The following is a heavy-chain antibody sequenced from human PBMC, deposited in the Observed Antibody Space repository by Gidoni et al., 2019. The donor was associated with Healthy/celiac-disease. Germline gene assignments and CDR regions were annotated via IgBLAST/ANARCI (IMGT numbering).Heavy chain of an antibody. CDR2: IIPIFGTA. J-gene: IGHJ6*02. Sequence: QVQLVQSGAEVKNPGSSLKVSCKSSGGTFSSYAISWVRQAPGQGLEWMGGIIPIFGTANYAQKFQGRVTITADESTSTAYMELSSLRSEDTAVYYCARGRSYSNGMDVWGQGTTVTVSS. CDR1: GGTFSSYA. CDR3: ARGRSYSNGMDV. V-gene: IGHV1-69*01. D-gene: IGHD1-26*01.